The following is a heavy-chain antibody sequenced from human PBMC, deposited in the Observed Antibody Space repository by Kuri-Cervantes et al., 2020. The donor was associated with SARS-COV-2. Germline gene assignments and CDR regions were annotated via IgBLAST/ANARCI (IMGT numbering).Heavy chain of an antibody. CDR1: GFTFSSYA. Sequence: GESLKISCAASGFTFSSYAMSWVRQAPRKGLEWVSAISGSGGSTYYADSVKGRFTISRDNSKNTLYLQMNSLRAEDTAVYYCAAPRYYDILTGYQFDYWGQGTLVTVSS. CDR3: AAPRYYDILTGYQFDY. V-gene: IGHV3-23*01. D-gene: IGHD3-9*01. J-gene: IGHJ4*02. CDR2: ISGSGGST.